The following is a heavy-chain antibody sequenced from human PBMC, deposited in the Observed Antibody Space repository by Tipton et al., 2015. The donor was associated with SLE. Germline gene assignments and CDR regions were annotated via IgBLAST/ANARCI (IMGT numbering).Heavy chain of an antibody. CDR1: GFTFSSYD. CDR3: AKEGDNTWNYYYMDV. Sequence: SLRLSCAASGFTFSSYDMSWVRQAPGKGLEWVSAISDSGGSTYYADSVKGRFTISRDNSKNTLYLQMNSLRGEDTAVYYGAKEGDNTWNYYYMDVWGKGTTVTVSS. V-gene: IGHV3-23*01. CDR2: ISDSGGST. J-gene: IGHJ6*03. D-gene: IGHD1-1*01.